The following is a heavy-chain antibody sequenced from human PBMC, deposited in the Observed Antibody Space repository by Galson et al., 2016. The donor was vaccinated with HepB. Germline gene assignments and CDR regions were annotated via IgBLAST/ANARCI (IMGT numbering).Heavy chain of an antibody. CDR1: GFIFSDYY. J-gene: IGHJ4*02. Sequence: SLRLSCAASGFIFSDYYMSWIRQSPGKRLEWVSYISNSGSYTKYADSVKGRFTISRDSSKNTLSLQMNSLRAEDTAVYYCAREMGVAAPAVFDYWGQGTLVTVSS. CDR3: AREMGVAAPAVFDY. V-gene: IGHV3-11*06. D-gene: IGHD6-13*01. CDR2: ISNSGSYT.